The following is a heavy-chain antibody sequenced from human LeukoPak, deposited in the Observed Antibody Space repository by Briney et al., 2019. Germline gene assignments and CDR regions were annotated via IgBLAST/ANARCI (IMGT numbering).Heavy chain of an antibody. CDR2: IYTSGST. V-gene: IGHV4-61*02. CDR3: ARAVAGSRRWFDP. CDR1: GGSISSGSYY. J-gene: IGHJ5*02. D-gene: IGHD6-19*01. Sequence: SETLSLTWTVSGGSISSGSYYWSWIRQPAGKGLEWIGRIYTSGSTNYNPSLKSRVTISVDTSKNQFSLKLSSVTAADTAVYYCARAVAGSRRWFDPWGQGTLVTVSS.